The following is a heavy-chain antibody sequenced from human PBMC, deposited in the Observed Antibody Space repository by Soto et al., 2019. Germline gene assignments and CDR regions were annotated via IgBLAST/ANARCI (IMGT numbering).Heavy chain of an antibody. CDR3: ARPLYSSSSVYYALDV. J-gene: IGHJ6*02. CDR2: ISSISNTI. V-gene: IGHV3-48*01. D-gene: IGHD6-13*01. Sequence: GGSLRLSCAASGFTFSTYSMSWVRQAPGKGLEWVSYISSISNTIYYADSVKGRFTISRDNAKNSLYLHMNSLSAEDTAVYFCARPLYSSSSVYYALDVWGQGTTVTVSS. CDR1: GFTFSTYS.